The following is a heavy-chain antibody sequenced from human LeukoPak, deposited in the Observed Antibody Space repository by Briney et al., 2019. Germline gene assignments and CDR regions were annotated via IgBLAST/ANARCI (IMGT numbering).Heavy chain of an antibody. CDR1: GGSISSYY. CDR3: ARENSGSYREFDY. V-gene: IGHV4-4*07. CDR2: IYTSGST. D-gene: IGHD1-26*01. J-gene: IGHJ4*02. Sequence: SETLSLTCTVSGGSISSYYWSWIRQPAGKGRECIGCIYTSGSTNYNASLKSRVSMSVDTSKNQFSLKLSSVTAADTAVFYCARENSGSYREFDYWGQGTLVTVSS.